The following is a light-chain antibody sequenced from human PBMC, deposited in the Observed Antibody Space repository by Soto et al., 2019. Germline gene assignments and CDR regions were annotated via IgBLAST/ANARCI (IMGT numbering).Light chain of an antibody. CDR3: QQYDSSPRT. Sequence: EIVFTQSPATLSLSPGERATLSCRASQSVDSYLAWYQQKVGQAPRLLISGASTRAAGIPARFSGSGSGTDFTLTINRLEPEDFAVYYCQQYDSSPRTFGQGTKVDIK. J-gene: IGKJ1*01. V-gene: IGKV3-20*01. CDR1: QSVDSY. CDR2: GAS.